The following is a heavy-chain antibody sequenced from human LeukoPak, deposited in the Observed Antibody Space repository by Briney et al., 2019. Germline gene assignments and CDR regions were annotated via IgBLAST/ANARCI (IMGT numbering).Heavy chain of an antibody. CDR3: ARGDQQLPHHYFDY. Sequence: ASVKVSCKASGGTFSSYAISWVRQAPGQGLEWTGGIIPIFGTANYAQKFQGRVTINADESTSTAYMELSSLRSEDTAVYYCARGDQQLPHHYFDYSGQGTLVTVSS. CDR2: IIPIFGTA. V-gene: IGHV1-69*13. D-gene: IGHD6-13*01. CDR1: GGTFSSYA. J-gene: IGHJ4*02.